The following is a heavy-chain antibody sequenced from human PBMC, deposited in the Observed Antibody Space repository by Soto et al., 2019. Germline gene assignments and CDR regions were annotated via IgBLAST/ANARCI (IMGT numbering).Heavy chain of an antibody. D-gene: IGHD5-18*01. V-gene: IGHV3-23*01. CDR2: ISGSGSST. J-gene: IGHJ4*02. CDR3: AKSFMGFSYGKIDY. Sequence: GGSLRLSCAASGFTFSSYAMSWVRQAPGKGLEWVSAISGSGSSTYYADSVKGRFTISRDNSKNTLYLQMNSLRAEDTAVYYCAKSFMGFSYGKIDYWGQGTLVTVSS. CDR1: GFTFSSYA.